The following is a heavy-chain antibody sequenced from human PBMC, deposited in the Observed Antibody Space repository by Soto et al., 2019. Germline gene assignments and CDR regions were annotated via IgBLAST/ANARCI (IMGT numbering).Heavy chain of an antibody. CDR3: AKDSGGSSWWSGSYYAMDV. V-gene: IGHV3-43*01. CDR1: GFTFDDYT. J-gene: IGHJ6*02. D-gene: IGHD6-13*01. Sequence: GGSLRLSCAASGFTFDDYTMHWVRQAPGKGLEWVSLISWDGGTTYYADSVKGRFTISRDNSKTSLYLQMNSLRTEDTALYYSAKDSGGSSWWSGSYYAMDVWGQGTTVTVS. CDR2: ISWDGGTT.